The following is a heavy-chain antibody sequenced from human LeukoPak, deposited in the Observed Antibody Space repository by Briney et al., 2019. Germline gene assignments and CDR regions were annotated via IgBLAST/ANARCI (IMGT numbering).Heavy chain of an antibody. CDR1: GGSISSYY. CDR3: ASRYCTITNCYAVGFDH. D-gene: IGHD2-2*01. Sequence: SQTLSLTCTVSGGSISSYYWSWIRQPPGKGLEWIGYIYYSGSTNYNPSLKSRVTISVDTSKNQFSLKLSSVTAADTAVYYCASRYCTITNCYAVGFDHWGQGTLVTVSS. J-gene: IGHJ4*02. CDR2: IYYSGST. V-gene: IGHV4-59*01.